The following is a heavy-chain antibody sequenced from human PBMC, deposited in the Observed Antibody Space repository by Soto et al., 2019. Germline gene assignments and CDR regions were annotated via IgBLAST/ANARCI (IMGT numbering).Heavy chain of an antibody. CDR2: ISAYNGNT. D-gene: IGHD5-12*01. CDR1: GYTFTSYG. CDR3: ARDYPRGGYNHY. Sequence: ASVKLSCKASGYTFTSYGISWVRQAPGQGLEWMGWISAYNGNTNYAQKLQGRVTMTTDTSTSTAYMGLRSLRSDDTAVYYCARDYPRGGYNHYWGQGTLVTVSS. V-gene: IGHV1-18*01. J-gene: IGHJ4*02.